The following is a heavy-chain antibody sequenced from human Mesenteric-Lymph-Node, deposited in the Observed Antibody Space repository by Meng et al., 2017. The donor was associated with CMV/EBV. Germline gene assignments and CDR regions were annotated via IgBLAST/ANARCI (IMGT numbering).Heavy chain of an antibody. CDR1: GGSFSGYY. CDR3: GMATIKGWGYDY. J-gene: IGHJ4*02. V-gene: IGHV4-34*01. CDR2: INHSGST. Sequence: GSLRLSCAVYGGSFSGYYWSWIRQPPGKGLEWIGEINHSGSTNYNPSLKSRVTISVDTSKNQFSLKLSSVTAADTAVYYCGMATIKGWGYDYWGQGTLVTVSS. D-gene: IGHD5-24*01.